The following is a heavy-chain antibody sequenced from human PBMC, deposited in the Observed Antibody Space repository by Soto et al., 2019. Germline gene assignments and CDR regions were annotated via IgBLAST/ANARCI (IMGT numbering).Heavy chain of an antibody. CDR1: GGSISSSSYY. D-gene: IGHD4-17*01. Sequence: QLQLQESGPGLVKPSETLSLTCSVSGGSISSSSYYWGWIRQPPGKGLEWIGTIYYSGSTYYNPSLKSRVTISVDTSKNQFSLKLSSVTAADTAVYYCARLRGVTTLPLNWFDPWGQGTLVTVSS. CDR2: IYYSGST. J-gene: IGHJ5*02. CDR3: ARLRGVTTLPLNWFDP. V-gene: IGHV4-39*01.